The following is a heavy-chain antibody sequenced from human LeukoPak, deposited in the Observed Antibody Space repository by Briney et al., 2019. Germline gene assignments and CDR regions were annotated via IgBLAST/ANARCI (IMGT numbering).Heavy chain of an antibody. D-gene: IGHD2-8*02. Sequence: GGSLRLSCSASGFTFSGYAMHWVRQAPGKGLEYVSAIISNGESTYYSDSVKDRFTISRDNSKNTLYLQMSSLRPEDTAVYYCVKRATPWSLFDYWGKGTLVTVSS. CDR3: VKRATPWSLFDY. V-gene: IGHV3-64*03. CDR2: IISNGEST. J-gene: IGHJ4*02. CDR1: GFTFSGYA.